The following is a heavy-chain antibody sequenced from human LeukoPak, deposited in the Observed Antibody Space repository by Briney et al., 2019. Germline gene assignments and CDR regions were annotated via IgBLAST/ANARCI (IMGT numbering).Heavy chain of an antibody. V-gene: IGHV3-64*01. CDR1: GFTFSTYA. J-gene: IGHJ4*02. Sequence: GGSLRLSCAASGFTFSTYAMHWVRLAPGKGLQHVSGISSHGVSTYYANSVKGRFTISRDNSANTLYLQMGSLRAEDMAVYYCARDYSNHGYLDYWGQGTLVTVSS. CDR3: ARDYSNHGYLDY. CDR2: ISSHGVST. D-gene: IGHD4-11*01.